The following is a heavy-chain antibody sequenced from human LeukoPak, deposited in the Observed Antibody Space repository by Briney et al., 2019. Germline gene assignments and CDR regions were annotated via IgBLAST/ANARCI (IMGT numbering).Heavy chain of an antibody. Sequence: SETLSLTCTVSGGSISSGSYYWSWIRQPAGKGLEWIGRIYTSGSTNYNPSLKSRVTISVDTSKNQFSLKLSSVTAADTAVYYCAGGEYYYDSSGYDHWGQGTLVTVSS. CDR1: GGSISSGSYY. CDR2: IYTSGST. D-gene: IGHD3-22*01. V-gene: IGHV4-61*02. J-gene: IGHJ4*02. CDR3: AGGEYYYDSSGYDH.